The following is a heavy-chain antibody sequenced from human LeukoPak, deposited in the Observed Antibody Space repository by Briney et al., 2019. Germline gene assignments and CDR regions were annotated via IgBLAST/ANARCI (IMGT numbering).Heavy chain of an antibody. V-gene: IGHV3-48*03. CDR2: ISSSGSTI. D-gene: IGHD3-22*01. Sequence: GGSLRLSCAASGFTFSSYEMNWVRQAPGKGLEWVSYISSSGSTIYYADSVKGRFTISRDNAKHSLYLQMNSLRAEDTAVYYCARDLTEYYYDSSGYSYWGQGTLVTVSS. J-gene: IGHJ4*02. CDR3: ARDLTEYYYDSSGYSY. CDR1: GFTFSSYE.